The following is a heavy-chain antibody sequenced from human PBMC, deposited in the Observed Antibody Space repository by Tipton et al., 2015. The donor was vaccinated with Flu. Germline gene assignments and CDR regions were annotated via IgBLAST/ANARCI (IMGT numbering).Heavy chain of an antibody. J-gene: IGHJ6*02. CDR3: ARDVGPQIKVTGGMDV. CDR1: GGSIRSSTDF. Sequence: TLSLTCTVSGGSIRSSTDFWAWIRQSPGKGLEWTGTIYYTGSTYYNVSLKSRVTISVDTSKNQFSLKLSSVTAADTAVYYCARDVGPQIKVTGGMDVWGQGTTVTVSS. V-gene: IGHV4-39*07. D-gene: IGHD2-21*02. CDR2: IYYTGST.